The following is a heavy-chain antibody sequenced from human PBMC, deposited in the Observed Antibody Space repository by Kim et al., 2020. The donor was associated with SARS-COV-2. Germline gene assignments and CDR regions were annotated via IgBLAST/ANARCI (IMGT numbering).Heavy chain of an antibody. Sequence: ASVKVSCKASGYTFTSYGISWVRQAPGQGLEWMGWISAYNGNTNYAQKLQGRVTMTTDTSTSTAYMELRSLRSDDTAVYYCARVGYSGFLHTIAVAGNGYFDYWGQGTLVTVSS. D-gene: IGHD6-19*01. J-gene: IGHJ4*02. CDR2: ISAYNGNT. V-gene: IGHV1-18*01. CDR1: GYTFTSYG. CDR3: ARVGYSGFLHTIAVAGNGYFDY.